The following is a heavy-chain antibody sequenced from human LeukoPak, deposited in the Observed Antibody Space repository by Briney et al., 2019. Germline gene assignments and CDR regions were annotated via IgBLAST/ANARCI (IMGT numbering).Heavy chain of an antibody. CDR3: ARVIVVVPGAKVWFDP. Sequence: SVKVSCKASGGTFSSYAISWVRQAPGQGLEWMGGIIPIFGTANYAQKFQGRVTITRNTSISTAYMELSSLRSEDTAVYYCARVIVVVPGAKVWFDPWGQGTLVTVSS. V-gene: IGHV1-69*05. D-gene: IGHD2-2*01. J-gene: IGHJ5*02. CDR1: GGTFSSYA. CDR2: IIPIFGTA.